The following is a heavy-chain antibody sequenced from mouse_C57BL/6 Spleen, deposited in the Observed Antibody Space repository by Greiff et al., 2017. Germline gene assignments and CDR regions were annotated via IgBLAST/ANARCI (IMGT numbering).Heavy chain of an antibody. CDR2: INPNNGGT. CDR3: ARRAIYDGYCDGAMDY. CDR1: GYTFTDYN. D-gene: IGHD2-3*01. V-gene: IGHV1-18*01. J-gene: IGHJ4*01. Sequence: EVQLHQSGPELVKPGASVKIPCKASGYTFTDYNLDWVKQSHGTSLEWIGDINPNNGGTIYNQKFKGKATLTVDKSSSTAYMELRSLTSEDTAVYYVARRAIYDGYCDGAMDYWGQGTSVTVSS.